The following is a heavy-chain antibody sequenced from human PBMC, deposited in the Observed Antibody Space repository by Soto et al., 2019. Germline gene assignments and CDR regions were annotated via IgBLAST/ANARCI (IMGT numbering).Heavy chain of an antibody. J-gene: IGHJ5*02. Sequence: QITLKESGPTLVKPTQTLTLTCTFSGFSLSTSEVGVGWIRQPPGKALQWLALIYWHDDKRYIPSLKSRLTITNYPSKNQVVLTMTNMDPVNTATYYCAHAPGIAVTTNWFDPWGQGILVTVSS. CDR2: IYWHDDK. CDR1: GFSLSTSEVG. D-gene: IGHD6-19*01. CDR3: AHAPGIAVTTNWFDP. V-gene: IGHV2-5*01.